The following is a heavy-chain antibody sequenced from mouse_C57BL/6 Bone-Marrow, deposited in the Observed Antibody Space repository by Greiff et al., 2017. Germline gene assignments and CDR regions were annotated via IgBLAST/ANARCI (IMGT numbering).Heavy chain of an antibody. V-gene: IGHV5-4*01. CDR1: GFTFSSYA. CDR2: ISDGGSYT. Sequence: EVQGVESGGGLVKPGGSLKLSCAASGFTFSSYAMSWVRQTPEKRLECVATISDGGSYTYYPDNVKGRFTISRDNAKNNLYLQMSHLKSEDTAMYYCARDLTTVAAYWGQGTLVTVSA. J-gene: IGHJ3*01. CDR3: ARDLTTVAAY. D-gene: IGHD1-1*01.